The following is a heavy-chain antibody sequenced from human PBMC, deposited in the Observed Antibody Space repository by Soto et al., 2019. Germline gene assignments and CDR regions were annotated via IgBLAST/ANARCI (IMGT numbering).Heavy chain of an antibody. CDR3: ARGRYCLTGRCFPNWFDS. J-gene: IGHJ5*01. D-gene: IGHD2-15*01. CDR1: GDSISSVDYF. Sequence: SETLSLTCSVSGDSISSVDYFWAWIRQPPGQALEYIGYIYKSATTYYNPSFESRVAISLDTSKSQFSLNVTSVTAADTAVYFCARGRYCLTGRCFPNWFDSWGQGALVTVSS. CDR2: IYKSATT. V-gene: IGHV4-30-4*01.